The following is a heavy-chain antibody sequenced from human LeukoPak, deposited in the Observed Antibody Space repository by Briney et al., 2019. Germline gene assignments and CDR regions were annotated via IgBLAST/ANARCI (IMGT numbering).Heavy chain of an antibody. CDR3: ARGLYYYDSSGYYYEGVFDY. CDR2: MNPNSGNT. Sequence: ASVKVSCKASGYTFTSYGISWVRQAPGQGLEWMGWMNPNSGNTGYAQKFQGRVTMTRNTSISTAYMELSSLRSEDTAVYYCARGLYYYDSSGYYYEGVFDYWGQGTLVTVSS. D-gene: IGHD3-22*01. V-gene: IGHV1-8*02. J-gene: IGHJ4*02. CDR1: GYTFTSYG.